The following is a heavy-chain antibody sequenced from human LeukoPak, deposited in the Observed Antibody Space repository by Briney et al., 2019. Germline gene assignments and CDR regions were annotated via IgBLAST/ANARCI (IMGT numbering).Heavy chain of an antibody. J-gene: IGHJ4*02. CDR2: ISAYNGNT. CDR3: ARQPYYDFWSGYFDY. V-gene: IGHV1-18*01. Sequence: ASVKVSCKASGYTFTSYGISWVRQAPGQGLEWMGWISAYNGNTNYAQKLQGRVTMTTDTSTSTAYMELRSLRSDDTAVYYCARQPYYDFWSGYFDYWGQGTLVTVSS. D-gene: IGHD3-3*01. CDR1: GYTFTSYG.